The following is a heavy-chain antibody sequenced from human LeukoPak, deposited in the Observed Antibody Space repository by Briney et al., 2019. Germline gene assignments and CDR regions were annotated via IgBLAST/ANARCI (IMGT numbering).Heavy chain of an antibody. CDR3: ARHSPGFSSSPLDY. D-gene: IGHD6-6*01. V-gene: IGHV4-39*01. J-gene: IGHJ4*02. CDR1: GGSISSSSYY. Sequence: SETLSLTCTVSGGSISSSSYYWGRIRQPPGKGLEWIGSIYYSGSTYYNPSLKSRVTISVDTSKNQFSLKLSSVTAADTAVYYCARHSPGFSSSPLDYWGQGTLVTVSS. CDR2: IYYSGST.